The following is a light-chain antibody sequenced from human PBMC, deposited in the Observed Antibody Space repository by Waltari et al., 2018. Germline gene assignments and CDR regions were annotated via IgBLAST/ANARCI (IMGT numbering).Light chain of an antibody. J-gene: IGLJ3*02. CDR2: EVN. CDR1: SSDVGGYNY. Sequence: HSALAQPASVSGSPGQSITISCTGTSSDVGGYNYVSWYQQHPGKAPRLMSYEVNNRPSGVSNRFSGSKSGNTASLTISGLQAEDEADYYCSSFTRTNSWVFGGGTKLTVL. V-gene: IGLV2-14*01. CDR3: SSFTRTNSWV.